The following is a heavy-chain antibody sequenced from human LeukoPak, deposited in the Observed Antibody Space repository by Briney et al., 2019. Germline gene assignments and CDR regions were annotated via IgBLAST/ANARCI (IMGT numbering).Heavy chain of an antibody. CDR1: GLTFSSYA. CDR3: AKDVGLVPADYFDH. V-gene: IGHV3-23*01. D-gene: IGHD2-2*01. CDR2: ISGSDTST. J-gene: IGHJ4*02. Sequence: GGSLRLSCAASGLTFSSYAMSWVRQAPGKGLEWVSTISGSDTSTYYADSVKGRFTISRDNSKNTLFLQMNSLRAEDTAVYYCAKDVGLVPADYFDHWGQGTLVTVSS.